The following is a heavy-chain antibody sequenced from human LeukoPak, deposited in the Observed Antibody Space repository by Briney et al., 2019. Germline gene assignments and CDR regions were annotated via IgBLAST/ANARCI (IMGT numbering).Heavy chain of an antibody. CDR3: ARDHYNKSWYKY. D-gene: IGHD6-13*01. V-gene: IGHV4-39*02. CDR1: GDSISSSGRFY. J-gene: IGHJ4*02. Sequence: SETLSPTCAVSGDSISSSGRFYWGWLRQPPGKGLEWIGSMDYSGTTDYNPSLKSRVTMSVDTSKKQFSLKLTSVTAADTALYYCARDHYNKSWYKYWGQGTLVTVSS. CDR2: MDYSGTT.